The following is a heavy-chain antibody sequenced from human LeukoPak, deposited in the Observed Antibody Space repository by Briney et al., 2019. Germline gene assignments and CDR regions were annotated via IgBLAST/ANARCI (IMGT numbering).Heavy chain of an antibody. CDR2: ISSSSSYI. Sequence: EGSLRLSCAASGFTFSSYSMNWVRQAPGKGLEWVSSISSSSSYIYYADSVKGRFTISRDNAKNSLYLQMNSLRAEDTAVYYCARPYGDYLYYFDYWGQGTLVTVSS. CDR3: ARPYGDYLYYFDY. J-gene: IGHJ4*02. V-gene: IGHV3-21*01. CDR1: GFTFSSYS. D-gene: IGHD4-17*01.